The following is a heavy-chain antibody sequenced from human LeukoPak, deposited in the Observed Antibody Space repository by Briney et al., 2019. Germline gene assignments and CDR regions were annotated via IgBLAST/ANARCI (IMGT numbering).Heavy chain of an antibody. V-gene: IGHV1-2*02. Sequence: ASVKVPCKASGYTFTGYYMHWVRQAPGQGLEWMGWINPNSGGTNYAQKFQGRVTMTRDTSISTAYMELSRLRSDDTAVYYCARELEGYCSGGSCYDPDAFDIWGQGTMVTVSS. J-gene: IGHJ3*02. CDR2: INPNSGGT. D-gene: IGHD2-15*01. CDR3: ARELEGYCSGGSCYDPDAFDI. CDR1: GYTFTGYY.